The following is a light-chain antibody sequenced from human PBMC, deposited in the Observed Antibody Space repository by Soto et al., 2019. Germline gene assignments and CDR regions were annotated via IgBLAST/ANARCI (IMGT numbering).Light chain of an antibody. Sequence: QSVLTQPPSVSAAPGQRVTISCSGSSSNSKNYFVSWYQHLPGTAPKLLIYDNDERPSGIPDGFSGSKSGTSATLGITGLQTGDEADYYCGTWDSTLSAVLFGGGTKVTVL. CDR1: SSNSKNYF. CDR3: GTWDSTLSAVL. V-gene: IGLV1-51*01. J-gene: IGLJ2*01. CDR2: DND.